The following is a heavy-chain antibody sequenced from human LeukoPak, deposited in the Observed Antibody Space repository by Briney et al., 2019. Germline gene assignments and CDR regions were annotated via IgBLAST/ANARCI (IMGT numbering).Heavy chain of an antibody. D-gene: IGHD1-14*01. J-gene: IGHJ4*02. CDR3: ARGDHDHGRFDY. CDR1: GFTFSTYS. CDR2: ITTSSSYI. Sequence: GGSLRLSCAASGFTFSTYSMNWVRQAPGKGLEWVSSITTSSSYIYHADSVKGRFTISRDNAKNSLYLQMNSLRADDTAVYYCARGDHDHGRFDYWGQGTPVTVSS. V-gene: IGHV3-21*01.